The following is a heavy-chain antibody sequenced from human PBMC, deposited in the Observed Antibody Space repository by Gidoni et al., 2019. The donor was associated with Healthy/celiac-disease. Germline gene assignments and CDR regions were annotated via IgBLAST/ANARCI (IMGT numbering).Heavy chain of an antibody. CDR1: GGSFSGYY. J-gene: IGHJ6*03. CDR2: INHSGST. CDR3: ARGNGYGRYYYYYYMDV. D-gene: IGHD5-18*01. Sequence: QVQLQQWGAGLLKPSETLSLTCAVYGGSFSGYYWSWIRQPPGKGLEWIGEINHSGSTNYNPSLKSRVNISVDTSKNQFSLKLSSVTAADTAVYYCARGNGYGRYYYYYYMDVWGKGTTVTVSS. V-gene: IGHV4-34*01.